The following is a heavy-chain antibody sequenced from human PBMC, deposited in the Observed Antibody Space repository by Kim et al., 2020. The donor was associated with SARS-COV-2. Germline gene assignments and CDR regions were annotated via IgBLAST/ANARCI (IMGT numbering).Heavy chain of an antibody. D-gene: IGHD5-12*01. CDR1: GFTVSSNY. V-gene: IGHV3-53*01. J-gene: IGHJ4*02. CDR2: IYTGGST. Sequence: GGSLRLSCAASGFTVSSNYMSWVRQAPGKGLEWVSVIYTGGSTNYADSVKDRFTISRDNSKNTLYLQMNSLRAEDTAVYYCASSGRGPDGYNYYYFDYWGQGTLVTVSS. CDR3: ASSGRGPDGYNYYYFDY.